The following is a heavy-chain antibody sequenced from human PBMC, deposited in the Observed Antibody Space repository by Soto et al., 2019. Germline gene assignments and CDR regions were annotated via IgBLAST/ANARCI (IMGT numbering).Heavy chain of an antibody. CDR2: INPSGGST. J-gene: IGHJ5*02. CDR1: GYTFTSYY. V-gene: IGHV1-46*03. D-gene: IGHD4-17*01. Sequence: ASVKVSCKASGYTFTSYYMHWVRQAPGQGLEWMGIINPSGGSTSYAQKFQGRVTMTRDTSTSTVYMELSSLRSEDTAVYYCARDQHYTVTDNWFDPWGQGTLVTVSS. CDR3: ARDQHYTVTDNWFDP.